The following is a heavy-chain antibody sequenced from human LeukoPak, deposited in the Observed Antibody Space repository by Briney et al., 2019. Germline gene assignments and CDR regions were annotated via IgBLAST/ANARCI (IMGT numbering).Heavy chain of an antibody. V-gene: IGHV3-23*01. Sequence: GGSLRLSCTASGFTFSSFAMSWVRQAPGKGPEWVSALSNSATATYYADSVKGRFTISRDNSKNTLYLQMNSLRAEDTAIYYCAKESPYTSHRNYYFDYWGQGALVTVSS. CDR1: GFTFSSFA. J-gene: IGHJ4*02. CDR3: AKESPYTSHRNYYFDY. CDR2: LSNSATAT. D-gene: IGHD5-18*01.